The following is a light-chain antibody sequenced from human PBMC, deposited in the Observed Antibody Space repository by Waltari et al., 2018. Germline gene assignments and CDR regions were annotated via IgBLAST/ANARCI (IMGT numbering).Light chain of an antibody. Sequence: DIQMTQSPSSLSASVGDRVTITCRASQCIRNSLAWYQQKPGKVPILLIYAASTLQLGVPSRFSGSGSGTYFTLTISGLQPEDVATYYCQEYNNAPPTFGQGTKVEI. V-gene: IGKV1-27*01. J-gene: IGKJ1*01. CDR3: QEYNNAPPT. CDR1: QCIRNS. CDR2: AAS.